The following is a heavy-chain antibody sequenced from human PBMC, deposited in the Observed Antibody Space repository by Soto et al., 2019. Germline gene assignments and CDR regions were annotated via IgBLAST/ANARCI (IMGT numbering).Heavy chain of an antibody. CDR2: VYNSGST. CDR1: GGSISSNY. CDR3: ARDRAGPYYYGMDV. V-gene: IGHV4-59*12. Sequence: PSETLSLTCTVSGGSISSNYWTWIRQPPGKGLEWIGYVYNSGSTNYNPSLKSRVTISEDTSKSQFSLKLSSVTAADTAVYYCARDRAGPYYYGMDVWGQGTTVTVSS. J-gene: IGHJ6*02.